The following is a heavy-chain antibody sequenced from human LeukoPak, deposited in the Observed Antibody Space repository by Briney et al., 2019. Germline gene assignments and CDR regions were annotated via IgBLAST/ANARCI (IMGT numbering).Heavy chain of an antibody. Sequence: NPGGSLRLSCAASGFIFSRFSMNWVRQAPGRGLEWVSSVSSTGDHIYYAASLQGRFTISRDNDKSSLFLQMDNLRVDDTAVYYCARGAGVGSYVPFDLWGLGTLVAVSS. V-gene: IGHV3-21*01. CDR3: ARGAGVGSYVPFDL. J-gene: IGHJ4*02. D-gene: IGHD3-10*01. CDR1: GFIFSRFS. CDR2: VSSTGDHI.